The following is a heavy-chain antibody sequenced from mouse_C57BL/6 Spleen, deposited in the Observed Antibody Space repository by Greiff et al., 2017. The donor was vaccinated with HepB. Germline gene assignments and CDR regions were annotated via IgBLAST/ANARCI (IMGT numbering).Heavy chain of an antibody. Sequence: QVQLQQPGAELVKPGASVKLSCKASGYTFTSYWMHWVKQRPGQGLEWIGMIHPNSGSTNYNEKFKSKATLTVDKSSSTAYMQLSSLTSEDSAVYYCARGYGNYGRVYFDYWGQGTTLTVSS. CDR3: ARGYGNYGRVYFDY. CDR2: IHPNSGST. V-gene: IGHV1-64*01. D-gene: IGHD2-1*01. CDR1: GYTFTSYW. J-gene: IGHJ2*01.